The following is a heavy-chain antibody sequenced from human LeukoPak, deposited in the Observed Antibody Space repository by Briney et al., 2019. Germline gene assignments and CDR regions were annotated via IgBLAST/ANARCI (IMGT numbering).Heavy chain of an antibody. CDR2: ISSSGSTI. D-gene: IGHD1-7*01. J-gene: IGHJ4*02. CDR1: GFTFSSYE. V-gene: IGHV3-48*03. CDR3: ARNYRGGDY. Sequence: GGFLRLSCAASGFTFSSYEMNWVRQAPGKGLEWVSYISSSGSTIYYADSVKGRFTISRDNAKNSLYLQMNSLRAEDTAVYYCARNYRGGDYWGQGTLVTVSS.